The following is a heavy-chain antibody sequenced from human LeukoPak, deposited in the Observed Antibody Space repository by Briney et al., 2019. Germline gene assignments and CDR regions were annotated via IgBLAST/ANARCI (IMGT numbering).Heavy chain of an antibody. Sequence: GGSLRLSCAASGFTFSSYAMHWVRQAPGKGLEWVAVISYDGSNKYYADSVKGRFTISRDNSKNTLYLQMNSLRAEDTAVYYCASPPIRFLEWLSPDYYGMDVWGQGTTATVSS. CDR3: ASPPIRFLEWLSPDYYGMDV. J-gene: IGHJ6*02. CDR2: ISYDGSNK. CDR1: GFTFSSYA. D-gene: IGHD3-3*01. V-gene: IGHV3-30-3*01.